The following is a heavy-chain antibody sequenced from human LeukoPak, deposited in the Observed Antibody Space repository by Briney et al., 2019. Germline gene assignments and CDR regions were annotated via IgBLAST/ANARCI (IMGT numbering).Heavy chain of an antibody. Sequence: GGSLRLSCAASGFTFSNAWMSWVRQAPGKGLEWVGRIKSKTDGGTTDYAAPVKGRFTISRDDSKNTLYLQMNSLKTEDTAVYYCTPGRYSYGSDYWGQGTLVTVSS. CDR1: GFTFSNAW. J-gene: IGHJ4*02. CDR2: IKSKTDGGTT. V-gene: IGHV3-15*01. CDR3: TPGRYSYGSDY. D-gene: IGHD5-18*01.